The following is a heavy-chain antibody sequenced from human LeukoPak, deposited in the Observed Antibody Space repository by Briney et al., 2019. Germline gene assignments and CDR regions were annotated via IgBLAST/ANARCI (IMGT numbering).Heavy chain of an antibody. CDR1: GFTFSSYW. D-gene: IGHD3-22*01. CDR3: ARGMDYYDSSGYNWFDP. CDR2: NSDGSST. V-gene: IGHV3-74*01. J-gene: IGHJ5*02. Sequence: GASLRLSCAASGFTFSSYWMHWVRQAPGEGLVWVSRNSDGSSTSYADSVKGRFTISRDNAKNTLYLQMNSLRAEDTAVYYCARGMDYYDSSGYNWFDPWGQGTLVTVSS.